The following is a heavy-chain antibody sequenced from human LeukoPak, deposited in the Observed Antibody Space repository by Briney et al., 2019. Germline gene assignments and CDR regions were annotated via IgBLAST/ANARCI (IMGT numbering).Heavy chain of an antibody. V-gene: IGHV4-34*01. CDR2: INHSGST. Sequence: PSETLSLTCAAYGGSFSGYYWSWIRQPPGKGLEWIGEINHSGSTNYNPSLKSRVTISVDTSKNQFSLKLSSVTAADTAVYYCARGRLTMIVVVPDRGYMDVWGKGTTVTVSS. CDR1: GGSFSGYY. CDR3: ARGRLTMIVVVPDRGYMDV. D-gene: IGHD3-22*01. J-gene: IGHJ6*03.